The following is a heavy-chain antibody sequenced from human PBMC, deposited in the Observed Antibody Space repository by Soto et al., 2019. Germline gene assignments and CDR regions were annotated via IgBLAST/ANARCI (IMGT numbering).Heavy chain of an antibody. CDR2: MNPNSCNT. J-gene: IGHJ6*02. Sequence: QVQLVQSGAEVKKPGASVKVSCKASGYTFTSYDITWVRQATGQGLEWMGWMNPNSCNTGDAQKFQCRVTMTRNTSISTAYMELSSLRSEATAVYYCARRGYSSSWYSYYYYGMDVWGQGTTVTVSS. CDR3: ARRGYSSSWYSYYYYGMDV. CDR1: GYTFTSYD. V-gene: IGHV1-8*01. D-gene: IGHD6-13*01.